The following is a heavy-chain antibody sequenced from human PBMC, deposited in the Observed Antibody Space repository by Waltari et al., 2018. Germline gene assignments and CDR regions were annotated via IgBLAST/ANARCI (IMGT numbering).Heavy chain of an antibody. CDR1: GFSASTDGVG. Sequence: QITLKESGPTLVKPTQTLTLTCTFPGFSASTDGVGVGWIRQPPGKALWLVAFIYVDDTQRYRPSLRNRLTITKATSDQQVFLAMADMDPVDTATYYCAHSPCSGGSCYLFDYWGPGILVTVSS. J-gene: IGHJ4*02. CDR3: AHSPCSGGSCYLFDY. CDR2: IYVDDTQ. D-gene: IGHD2-15*01. V-gene: IGHV2-5*02.